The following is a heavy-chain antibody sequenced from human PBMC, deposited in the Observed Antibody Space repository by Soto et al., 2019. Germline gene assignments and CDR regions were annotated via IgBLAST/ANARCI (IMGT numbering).Heavy chain of an antibody. J-gene: IGHJ4*02. V-gene: IGHV3-30*03. CDR2: ISYDGSNK. CDR3: ARLTVGY. CDR1: GFTFSSYG. Sequence: VQLVESGGGLVQPGGSLRLSCAAFGFTFSSYGMHWVRQAPGKGLEWVAVISYDGSNKYYADSVKGRFTISRDNSKNTLYLQMNSLRAEDTAVYYCARLTVGYWGQGTLVTVSS.